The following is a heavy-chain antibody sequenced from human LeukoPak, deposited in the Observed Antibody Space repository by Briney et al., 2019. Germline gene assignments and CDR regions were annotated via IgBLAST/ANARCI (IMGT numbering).Heavy chain of an antibody. CDR3: ARAIGTMVRGVYIPLSYYYYGMDV. D-gene: IGHD3-10*01. V-gene: IGHV3-21*01. CDR2: ISSSSSYI. CDR1: GFTFSSYS. J-gene: IGHJ6*02. Sequence: GGSLRLSCAASGFTFSSYSMNWVRQAPGKGLEWVSSISSSSSYIYYADSVKGRFTISRDNAKNSLYLQMNSLRAEDTAVYYCARAIGTMVRGVYIPLSYYYYGMDVWGQGTTVTVSS.